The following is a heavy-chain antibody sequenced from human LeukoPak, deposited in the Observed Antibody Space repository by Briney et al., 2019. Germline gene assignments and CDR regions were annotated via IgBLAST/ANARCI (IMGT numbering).Heavy chain of an antibody. J-gene: IGHJ4*02. CDR1: GYSSTTYW. V-gene: IGHV5-51*01. CDR2: IYPGDSDT. CDR3: VRRFVMGYFDWSHYYFDY. Sequence: GESLKISCKGSGYSSTTYWIGWVRQMPGKGLEWMGIIYPGDSDTRYSPSFQGQVTISADKSISTAYLQWSSLRASDTAMYYCVRRFVMGYFDWSHYYFDYWGQGTLVTVSS. D-gene: IGHD3-9*01.